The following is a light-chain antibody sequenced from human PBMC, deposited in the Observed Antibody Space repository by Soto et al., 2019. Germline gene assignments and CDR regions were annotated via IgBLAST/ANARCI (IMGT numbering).Light chain of an antibody. CDR2: GAL. Sequence: EVVLTQSPGTLSVSPGEGATLTCRASQSVVTNYLAWYQQKYGQSPRLLIYGALYRAPGIPDRFSGSGSGTDFSLSISRLEPEDFAVYYCQQRSNWPLITFGQGTRLEIK. J-gene: IGKJ5*01. V-gene: IGKV3D-20*02. CDR3: QQRSNWPLIT. CDR1: QSVVTNY.